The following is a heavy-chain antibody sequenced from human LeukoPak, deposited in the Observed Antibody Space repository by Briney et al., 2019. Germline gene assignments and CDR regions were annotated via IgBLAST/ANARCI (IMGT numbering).Heavy chain of an antibody. CDR2: ISGST. J-gene: IGHJ4*02. V-gene: IGHV3-23*01. Sequence: GGSLRLSCAASGFTFSSYAMSWVRQAPGKGLEWVSGISGSTYYADSVKGRFTISRDNSKNTLYLQMNSLRAEDTAVYYCARGWGGSFDYWGQGTLVTVSS. D-gene: IGHD3-16*01. CDR3: ARGWGGSFDY. CDR1: GFTFSSYA.